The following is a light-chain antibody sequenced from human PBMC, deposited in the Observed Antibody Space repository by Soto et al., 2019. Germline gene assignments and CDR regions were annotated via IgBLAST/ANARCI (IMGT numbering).Light chain of an antibody. CDR3: QQYGTSPFC. J-gene: IGKJ3*01. Sequence: EIVLTQSPGTLSLSPGERATLSCRASQSVSSSYLAWYQQKPGQAPRLLISAASTRATGIPDRFSDSGSEKDFAHTISRLEPEDFAEYYWQQYGTSPFCVGPGPKVDIK. V-gene: IGKV3-20*01. CDR1: QSVSSSY. CDR2: AAS.